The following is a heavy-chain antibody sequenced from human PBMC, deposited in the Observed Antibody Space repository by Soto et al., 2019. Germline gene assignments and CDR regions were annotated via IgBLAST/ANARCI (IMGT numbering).Heavy chain of an antibody. CDR1: GGTFSRYS. Sequence: SVKVSCKASGGTFSRYSITWVRQAPGHGLEWIGRIIPIFGIASYAQKFQGRVTITADESTSTAYMELSSLRSDDTAVYYCARQDTVRETGRDPADIEGRDVRARGPTDIVSS. CDR3: ARQDTVRETGRDPADIEGRDV. J-gene: IGHJ6*02. D-gene: IGHD5-12*01. CDR2: IIPIFGIA. V-gene: IGHV1-69*02.